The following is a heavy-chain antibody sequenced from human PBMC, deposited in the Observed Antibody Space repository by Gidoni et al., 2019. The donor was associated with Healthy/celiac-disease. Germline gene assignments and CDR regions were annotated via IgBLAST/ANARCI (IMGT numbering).Heavy chain of an antibody. Sequence: QVPLVESGGGVVQPGRSLRLSCAASGFTFSSYGMHWVRQAPGKGLEWVAVISYDGSNKYYADSVKGRFTISRDNSKNTLYLQMNSLRAEDTAVYYCAKDPRSSGYPDYWGQGTLVTVSS. CDR2: ISYDGSNK. D-gene: IGHD3-22*01. CDR3: AKDPRSSGYPDY. V-gene: IGHV3-30*18. J-gene: IGHJ4*02. CDR1: GFTFSSYG.